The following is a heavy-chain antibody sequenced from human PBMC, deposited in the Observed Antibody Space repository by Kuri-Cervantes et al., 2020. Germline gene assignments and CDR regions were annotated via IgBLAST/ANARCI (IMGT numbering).Heavy chain of an antibody. CDR2: INHSGRT. CDR3: ARSGGSPKNYYYYMDV. CDR1: GGSFTAYY. V-gene: IGHV4-34*01. D-gene: IGHD2-15*01. J-gene: IGHJ6*03. Sequence: SQTLSLSCAVSGGSFTAYYLTWNGHPPGKGLEWMGEINHSGRTNYNPSLKSRVTISVDTPKIQFTLKLSSVTAADTALYYWARSGGSPKNYYYYMDVRGKGTTVTVSS.